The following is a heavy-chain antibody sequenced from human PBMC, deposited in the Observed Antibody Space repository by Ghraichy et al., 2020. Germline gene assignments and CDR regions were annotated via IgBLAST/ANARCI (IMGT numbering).Heavy chain of an antibody. J-gene: IGHJ5*02. CDR3: ARERSVVPAAMNWFDP. CDR1: GGTFSSYA. CDR2: IIPILGIA. V-gene: IGHV1-69*04. D-gene: IGHD2-2*01. Sequence: SVKVSCKASGGTFSSYAINWVRRAPGQGLEWMGRIIPILGIANYAQKFQGRVTITADKSTSTAYMELSSLRSEDTAVYYCARERSVVPAAMNWFDPWGQGTLVTVSS.